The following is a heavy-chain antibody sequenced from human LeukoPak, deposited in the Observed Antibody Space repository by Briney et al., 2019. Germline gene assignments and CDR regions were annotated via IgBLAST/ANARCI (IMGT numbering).Heavy chain of an antibody. D-gene: IGHD3-3*01. Sequence: SETLSLTCIVSGGSINNYYWSWVRQSPGRGLEWIGYIYYTGITNYNPSLRSRVILSVDTSKNQFSLKLRSVTAADTAVYFCARASSTPGSGYYPFDYWGQGILVTVSS. V-gene: IGHV4-59*01. J-gene: IGHJ4*02. CDR2: IYYTGIT. CDR1: GGSINNYY. CDR3: ARASSTPGSGYYPFDY.